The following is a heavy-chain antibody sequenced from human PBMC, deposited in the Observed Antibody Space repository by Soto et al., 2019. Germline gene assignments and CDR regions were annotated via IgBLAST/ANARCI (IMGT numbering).Heavy chain of an antibody. CDR1: GFTFSDFG. CDR2: ISASADAT. CDR3: AKKLTTYAVDPADY. D-gene: IGHD3-3*01. V-gene: IGHV3-23*01. J-gene: IGHJ4*02. Sequence: SLRLSCASSGFTFSDFGMSWVRQAPGKGLEWVAVISASADATYYAASVKGRFTLSRDNSRNILYLQMNSLTVADTAVYYCAKKLTTYAVDPADYWGQGTQVTVSS.